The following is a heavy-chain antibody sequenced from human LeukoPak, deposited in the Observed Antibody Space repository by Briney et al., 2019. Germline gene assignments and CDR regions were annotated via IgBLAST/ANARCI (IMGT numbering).Heavy chain of an antibody. V-gene: IGHV3-23*01. Sequence: GGSLRLSCAASGFTFSSYAMSWVRQAPGKGLEWVLAISGSGGSTYYADSVKGRFTISRDNSKNTLYLQMNSLRAEDTAVYYCAKATPRYYDFWSGYLSPWGQGTLVTVSS. CDR1: GFTFSSYA. CDR3: AKATPRYYDFWSGYLSP. CDR2: ISGSGGST. D-gene: IGHD3-3*01. J-gene: IGHJ5*02.